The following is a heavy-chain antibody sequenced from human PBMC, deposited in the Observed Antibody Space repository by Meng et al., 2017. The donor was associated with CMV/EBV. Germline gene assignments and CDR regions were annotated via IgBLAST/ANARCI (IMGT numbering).Heavy chain of an antibody. CDR2: IIPILGIA. CDR3: ARVRSEVGALWGLWTSLDP. Sequence: SVKVSCKASGGTFSSYTISWVRQAPGQGLEWMGRIIPILGIANYAQKFQGRVTITADKSTSTAYMELSSLRSEDTAVYYCARVRSEVGALWGLWTSLDPWGQGTLVTVSS. V-gene: IGHV1-69*02. D-gene: IGHD1-26*01. CDR1: GGTFSSYT. J-gene: IGHJ5*02.